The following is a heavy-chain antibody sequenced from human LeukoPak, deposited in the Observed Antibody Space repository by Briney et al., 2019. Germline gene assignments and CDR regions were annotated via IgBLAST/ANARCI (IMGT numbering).Heavy chain of an antibody. CDR3: ARITYSYDRSGYSLHY. J-gene: IGHJ4*02. D-gene: IGHD3-22*01. CDR1: GFTFSDYY. CDR2: IRSSSSYR. V-gene: IGHV3-11*06. Sequence: GGSLRLSCGAPGFTFSDYYMRWSRQAPGKGLERVSYIRSSSSYRNYADSVKGPFTISRDNAKNSLYLQMNTLRAEDTAVYYCARITYSYDRSGYSLHYWAQGPLVTVSS.